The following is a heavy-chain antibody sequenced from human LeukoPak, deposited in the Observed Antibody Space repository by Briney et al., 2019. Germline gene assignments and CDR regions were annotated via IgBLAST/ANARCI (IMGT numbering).Heavy chain of an antibody. V-gene: IGHV4-59*08. CDR2: IYYSGST. CDR3: ARAARGVIRAFDY. J-gene: IGHJ4*02. D-gene: IGHD3-10*01. CDR1: GGSISSYY. Sequence: SETLSLTCTVSGGSISSYYWSWIRQPPGKGLEWIGYIYYSGSTNYNPSLKSRVTISVDTSKNQFSLKLSSVTAADTAVYYCARAARGVIRAFDYWGQGTLVTVSS.